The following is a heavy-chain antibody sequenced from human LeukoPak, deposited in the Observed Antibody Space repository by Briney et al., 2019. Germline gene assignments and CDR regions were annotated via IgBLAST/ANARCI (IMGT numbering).Heavy chain of an antibody. Sequence: PGGSLRLSCAASGFTFDDYAMHWVRQAPGKGLEWVSGISWNSGSIGYADSVKGRFTISRDNAKNSLYLQMNSLRAEDTALYYCAKDYPKVVVTAAYFDYWGQGTLVTVSS. V-gene: IGHV3-9*01. CDR2: ISWNSGSI. D-gene: IGHD2-21*02. CDR1: GFTFDDYA. J-gene: IGHJ4*02. CDR3: AKDYPKVVVTAAYFDY.